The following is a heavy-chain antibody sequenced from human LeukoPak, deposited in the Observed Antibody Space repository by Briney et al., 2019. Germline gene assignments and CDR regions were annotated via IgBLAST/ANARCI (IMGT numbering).Heavy chain of an antibody. Sequence: GGSLRLSCVASGFTFTTYWMSWVRQAPGKGLEWVANIKPDGSGKHYVDSVKGRFTVSRDNTKNSLSLQMNSLRVEDTAVYYCARSYSYAYEFWGQGTLVTVSS. CDR2: IKPDGSGK. D-gene: IGHD3-16*01. CDR3: ARSYSYAYEF. CDR1: GFTFTTYW. V-gene: IGHV3-7*04. J-gene: IGHJ4*02.